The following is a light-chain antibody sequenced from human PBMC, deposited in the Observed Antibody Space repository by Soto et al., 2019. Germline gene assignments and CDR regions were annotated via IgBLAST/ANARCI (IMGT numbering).Light chain of an antibody. CDR3: QQRNTWPPIT. CDR1: QSVRTY. Sequence: EIVMTQSPVTLSLSPGARAPLSCRASQSVRTYLAWYQVKPGQAPRLLIYDASRRASGVPARFSGSGSGTDFTLTISSLEPEDFALYYCQQRNTWPPITFGQGTRLENK. V-gene: IGKV3-11*01. CDR2: DAS. J-gene: IGKJ5*01.